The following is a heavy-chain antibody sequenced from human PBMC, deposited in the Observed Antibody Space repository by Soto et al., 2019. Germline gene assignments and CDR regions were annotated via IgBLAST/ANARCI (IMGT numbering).Heavy chain of an antibody. D-gene: IGHD6-13*01. J-gene: IGHJ5*01. CDR3: AQHQTLIAASGTLDS. CDR2: ISYDGSNK. Sequence: QVQLVESGGGVVQPGRSLRLSCVASEFTFSTYGMHWVRQAPGKGLEWVAVISYDGSNKYYRDSVKGRITISRDNSKNTLYLHMNSLRAEDTAMYYCAQHQTLIAASGTLDSWGQGTLVTVSS. V-gene: IGHV3-30*18. CDR1: EFTFSTYG.